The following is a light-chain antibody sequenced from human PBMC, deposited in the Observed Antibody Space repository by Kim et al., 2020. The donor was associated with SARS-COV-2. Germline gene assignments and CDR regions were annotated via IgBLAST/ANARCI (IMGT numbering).Light chain of an antibody. CDR1: KIGGKS. CDR3: QVWDSDNDRVV. V-gene: IGLV3-21*04. J-gene: IGLJ2*01. Sequence: SYELTQPLSVSVAPGKTARLTCGGNKIGGKSVHWYQQKPGQAPVPVIYYDTDRPSGIPERISGSNSGNTATLTISRVGAGDEADYYCQVWDSDNDRVVFGGGTQLTVL. CDR2: YDT.